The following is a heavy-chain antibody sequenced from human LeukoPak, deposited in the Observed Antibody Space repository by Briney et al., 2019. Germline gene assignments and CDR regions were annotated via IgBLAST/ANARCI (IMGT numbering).Heavy chain of an antibody. CDR2: ISSSSSTI. CDR3: AREDPYSSGWSFDY. D-gene: IGHD6-19*01. V-gene: IGHV3-48*02. Sequence: GGSLGLSCAASGFTFSSYSMNWVRQAPGKGLEWVSYISSSSSTIYYADSVKGRFTISRDNAKNSLYLQMNSLRDEDTAVYYCAREDPYSSGWSFDYWGQGTLVTVSS. J-gene: IGHJ4*02. CDR1: GFTFSSYS.